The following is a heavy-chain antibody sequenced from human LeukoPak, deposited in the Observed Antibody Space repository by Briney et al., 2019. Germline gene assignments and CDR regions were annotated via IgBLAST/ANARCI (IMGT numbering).Heavy chain of an antibody. CDR2: ISSSSSYI. V-gene: IGHV3-21*01. CDR3: ARDRESYCTGGSCYSTGDY. J-gene: IGHJ4*02. D-gene: IGHD2-15*01. CDR1: GFTFSSYS. Sequence: PGGSLRLSCAASGFTFSSYSMKWVRQAPGKGLEWGSSISSSSSYIYYADSVKGRFTMSRDNAKNSMYLQMNSLRAEDTAVYYCARDRESYCTGGSCYSTGDYWGQGTLVTVSS.